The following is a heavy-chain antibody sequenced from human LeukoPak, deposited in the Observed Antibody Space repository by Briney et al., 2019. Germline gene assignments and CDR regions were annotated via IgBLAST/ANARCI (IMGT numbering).Heavy chain of an antibody. CDR2: ISGSGGST. J-gene: IGHJ3*02. Sequence: PGGSLRLSCAASGFTFSSYAMSWVRQAPGKGLEWVSAISGSGGSTYYADSVKGRFTISRDNSKNTLYLQMNSLRAEDTAVYYCAREGSDYYDSSGYPTNDAFDIWGQGTMVTVSS. D-gene: IGHD3-22*01. CDR1: GFTFSSYA. CDR3: AREGSDYYDSSGYPTNDAFDI. V-gene: IGHV3-23*01.